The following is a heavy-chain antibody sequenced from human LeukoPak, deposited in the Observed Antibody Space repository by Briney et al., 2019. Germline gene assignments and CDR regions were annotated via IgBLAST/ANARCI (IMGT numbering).Heavy chain of an antibody. CDR1: GGSISSGGYY. D-gene: IGHD6-13*01. J-gene: IGHJ3*02. CDR3: ARDIGIAAASKNAFDI. V-gene: IGHV4-31*03. CDR2: IYYSGST. Sequence: SETLSLTCTVSGGSISSGGYYWSWIRQHPGKGLEWIGYIYYSGSTYYNPSLKSRVTISVDTSKNQFSLKLSSVTAADTAVYYCARDIGIAAASKNAFDIWGQGTMVTVPS.